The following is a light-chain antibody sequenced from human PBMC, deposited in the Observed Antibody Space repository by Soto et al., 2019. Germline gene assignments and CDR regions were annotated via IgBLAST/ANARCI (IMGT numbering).Light chain of an antibody. J-gene: IGKJ3*01. CDR3: QNYNKAPFT. V-gene: IGKV1-27*01. CDR2: AAT. Sequence: DIQMTQSPSSLSASVGDRVTITCRASQGIANYLAWYQQKPGKPPKLLIYAATILQSGVPSRFSGSRFDTDFSLTISGLLPEDVASYYCQNYNKAPFTFGPGTKVDFK. CDR1: QGIANY.